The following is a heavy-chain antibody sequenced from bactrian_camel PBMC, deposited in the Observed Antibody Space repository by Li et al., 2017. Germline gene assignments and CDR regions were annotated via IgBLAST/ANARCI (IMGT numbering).Heavy chain of an antibody. CDR1: GGTRGNRIW. Sequence: LVESGGGSVQDGGSLRLSCAFSGGTRGNRIWMGWFRQPPGKEREGVASVITIDGSTWYADSVKGRFTISYDNAKNTMSLQMNSLKPEDSGMYYCAAVTNNGCGGSWYPSYNYWGQGTQVTVS. V-gene: IGHV3S68*01. CDR3: AAVTNNGCGGSWYPSYNY. D-gene: IGHD2*01. J-gene: IGHJ4*01. CDR2: VITIDGST.